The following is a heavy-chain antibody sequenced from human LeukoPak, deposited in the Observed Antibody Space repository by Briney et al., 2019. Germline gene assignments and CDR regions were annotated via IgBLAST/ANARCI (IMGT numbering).Heavy chain of an antibody. V-gene: IGHV1-69*06. CDR1: GGTFSSYA. D-gene: IGHD3-10*01. Sequence: GASVKVSCKASGGTFSSYAIGWVRQAPGQGLELMGGIIPIFGTANYAQKFQGRVTITADKSTSTAYLELSSLRSEDTAVYYCAREAYASGSFRTDYYYMDVWGKGTTVTISS. CDR3: AREAYASGSFRTDYYYMDV. J-gene: IGHJ6*03. CDR2: IIPIFGTA.